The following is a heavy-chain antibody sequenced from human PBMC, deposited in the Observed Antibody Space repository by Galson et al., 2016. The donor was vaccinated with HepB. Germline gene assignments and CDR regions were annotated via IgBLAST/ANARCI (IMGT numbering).Heavy chain of an antibody. V-gene: IGHV5-51*01. Sequence: QSGAEVKKPGESLKIACKGFGYDLFGYWIAWVRQTPGKGVECLGTIVRSDANSRYSRSFQGQVTMSVDKSTNTAYLQWSNLQDSDTAVYYCARRGGDGRGYDHDALDLWGQGTMVTVSS. D-gene: IGHD5-24*01. CDR2: IVRSDANS. CDR1: GYDLFGYW. CDR3: ARRGGDGRGYDHDALDL. J-gene: IGHJ3*01.